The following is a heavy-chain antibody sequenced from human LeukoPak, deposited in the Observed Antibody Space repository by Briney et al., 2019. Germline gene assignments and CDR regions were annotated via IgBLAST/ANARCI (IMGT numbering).Heavy chain of an antibody. CDR2: IYTSGST. J-gene: IGHJ4*02. CDR1: GGSISSGSYY. D-gene: IGHD4-17*01. V-gene: IGHV4-61*02. CDR3: ARGAYGDYVPDY. Sequence: SQTLYLTCTVSGGSISSGSYYWSWIRQPAGKGLEWIGRIYTSGSTNYNPSLKSRVTISVDTSKNQFSLKLSSVTAADTAVYYCARGAYGDYVPDYWGQGTLVTVSS.